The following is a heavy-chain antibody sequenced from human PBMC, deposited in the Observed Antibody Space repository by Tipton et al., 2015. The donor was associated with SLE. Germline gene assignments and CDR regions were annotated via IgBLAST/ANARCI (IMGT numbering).Heavy chain of an antibody. CDR2: IHFSGGT. J-gene: IGHJ3*02. Sequence: LRLSCTVSGASTSSHYWTWIRQSPGKGLEWIGYIHFSGGTNYNLSLKTRVTISVDTSKRHFSLKLTSVTAADTAVYYCARGGGDSVAAFDIWGQGTLVTVSS. CDR1: GASTSSHY. D-gene: IGHD2-21*01. CDR3: ARGGGDSVAAFDI. V-gene: IGHV4-59*11.